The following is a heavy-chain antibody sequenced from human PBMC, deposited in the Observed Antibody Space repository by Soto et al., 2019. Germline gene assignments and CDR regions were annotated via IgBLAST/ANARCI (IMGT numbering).Heavy chain of an antibody. D-gene: IGHD3-22*01. CDR1: GFTFSRYG. V-gene: IGHV3-33*01. CDR2: IWYDGSNE. Sequence: QVQLVESGGGVVQPGRSLGLSCAASGFTFSRYGMHWVRQAPGKGLGWVAGIWYDGSNENYADSVKGRFTISRDNSKNTLRLQMNSLRAEDTAVYYCAREFVDSSGYPDYWGQGTLVTVCS. CDR3: AREFVDSSGYPDY. J-gene: IGHJ4*02.